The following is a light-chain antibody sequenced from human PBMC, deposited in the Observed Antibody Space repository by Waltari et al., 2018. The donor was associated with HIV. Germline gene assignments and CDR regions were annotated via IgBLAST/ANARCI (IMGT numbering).Light chain of an antibody. CDR2: GAS. CDR3: QQYGASPKT. Sequence: EIVLTQSPGTLSFSTGERATLSCRASQSVSSSFLAWYQQKPGQAPRLLIYGASSRATGIPDRFSGSGSGTDFTLTISRLEPEDFAVYYCQQYGASPKTFGQGTKLDI. CDR1: QSVSSSF. J-gene: IGKJ2*01. V-gene: IGKV3-20*01.